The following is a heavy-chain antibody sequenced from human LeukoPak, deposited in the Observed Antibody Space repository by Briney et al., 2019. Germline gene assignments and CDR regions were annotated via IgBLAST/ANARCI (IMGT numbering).Heavy chain of an antibody. J-gene: IGHJ5*02. CDR2: VYFDGGT. CDR3: ARDHYYDGRGRFDP. V-gene: IGHV4-39*07. D-gene: IGHD3-16*01. CDR1: GGSISSGGYH. Sequence: SETLSLTCTVSGGSISSGGYHWGWIRQSPGKGLEWIGSVYFDGGTHYNPSLQSRVTISIDTSKNQFSLRLSSVTAADTALYYCARDHYYDGRGRFDPWGQGTLVTVSS.